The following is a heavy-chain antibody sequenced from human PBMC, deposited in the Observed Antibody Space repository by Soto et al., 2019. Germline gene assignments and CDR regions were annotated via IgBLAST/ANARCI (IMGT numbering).Heavy chain of an antibody. Sequence: EVQLVESGGGLVQPGGSLRLSCAASGFTVSSNYMSWVRQAPGKGLEWVSVIYSGGSTYYADSVKGRFTISRDNSKNTLYLQVNSGRAEDTAVYYCARDAYGSGRRVPRRNAVGDGMDVWGRGTAVTVSS. CDR3: ARDAYGSGRRVPRRNAVGDGMDV. J-gene: IGHJ6*01. CDR2: IYSGGST. CDR1: GFTVSSNY. D-gene: IGHD3-10*01. V-gene: IGHV3-66*01.